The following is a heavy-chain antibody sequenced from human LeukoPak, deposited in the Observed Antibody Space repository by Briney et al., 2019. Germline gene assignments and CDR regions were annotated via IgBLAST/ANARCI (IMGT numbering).Heavy chain of an antibody. V-gene: IGHV3-23*01. D-gene: IGHD5-12*01. CDR3: AKDSQGGYGMFDH. CDR1: GFTFSSYA. CDR2: TSGSGGGT. Sequence: GGSLRLSCAASGFTFSSYAMTWVRQAPGKGLEWVSRTSGSGGGTYHADSVKGRFTISRDNSRSTLYLQMNSLRAEDTAVYYCAKDSQGGYGMFDHWGQGILVTVSS. J-gene: IGHJ4*02.